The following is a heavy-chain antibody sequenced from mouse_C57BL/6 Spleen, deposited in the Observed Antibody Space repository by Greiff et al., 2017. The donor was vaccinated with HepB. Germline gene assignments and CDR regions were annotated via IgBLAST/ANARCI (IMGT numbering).Heavy chain of an antibody. Sequence: VQLQQSGAELMTPGASVKLSCKATGYTFTGYWIEWVKQRPGHGLEWIGEILPGSGSTNYNEKFKGKATFTADTSSNTAYMQISSLTTEDSAIYYCARRGQLRLPSLAYWGQGTLVTVSA. J-gene: IGHJ3*01. V-gene: IGHV1-9*01. CDR3: ARRGQLRLPSLAY. CDR2: ILPGSGST. D-gene: IGHD3-2*02. CDR1: GYTFTGYW.